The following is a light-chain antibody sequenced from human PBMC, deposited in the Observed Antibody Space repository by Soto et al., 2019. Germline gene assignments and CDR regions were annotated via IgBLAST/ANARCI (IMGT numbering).Light chain of an antibody. J-gene: IGKJ1*01. CDR3: QQYGSSPRT. CDR2: GAS. CDR1: QSVSSSY. V-gene: IGKV3-20*01. Sequence: EIVLTQSPGTLSLSPGERATLSCRASQSVSSSYLAWYQQKPGQAPRLLIYGASSRATGIPDRFSGSGSGTDFTRTISRLEPEEFAVDYCQQYGSSPRTCGQGTKVESK.